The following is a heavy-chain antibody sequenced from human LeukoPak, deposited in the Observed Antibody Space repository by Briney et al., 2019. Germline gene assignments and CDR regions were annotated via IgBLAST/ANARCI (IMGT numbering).Heavy chain of an antibody. CDR2: IKEDGSEK. Sequence: GGSLRLSCVASGFTLSSYWMSWVRQAPGKGLEWVANIKEDGSEKYYVDSVKGRFTISRDNAKNSLYLQMNSLRAEDTAVYYCARAGTIDYWGQGTLVIVSS. J-gene: IGHJ4*02. CDR3: ARAGTIDY. V-gene: IGHV3-7*01. CDR1: GFTLSSYW.